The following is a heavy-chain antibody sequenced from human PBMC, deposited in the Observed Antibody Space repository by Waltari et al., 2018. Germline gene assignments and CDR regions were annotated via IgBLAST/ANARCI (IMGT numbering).Heavy chain of an antibody. Sequence: EVQLVESGGGLVQPGGSLRLYCVVSGFTFSNYWMDWVRQAPGKGLEWVANIKEDGSEKYFVDSVKGRFTISRDNAKNSLYLQMNSLRVDDTAVYYCSRSLDVWGQGTTVTVSS. CDR3: SRSLDV. CDR1: GFTFSNYW. CDR2: IKEDGSEK. V-gene: IGHV3-7*01. J-gene: IGHJ6*02.